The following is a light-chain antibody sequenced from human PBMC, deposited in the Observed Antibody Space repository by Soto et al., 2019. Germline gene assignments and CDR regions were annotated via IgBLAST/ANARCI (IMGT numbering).Light chain of an antibody. V-gene: IGKV2-30*01. CDR1: QSLLYSDGSTF. CDR2: KVS. CDR3: VQGTRMPIS. J-gene: IGKJ4*01. Sequence: EVVMTQTPLSLPVTLGQPASISCRSSQSLLYSDGSTFLNWFHQRPGQAPRRLSYKVSKRDSGVPDRFSGSGSGTEFTLKISRVEAEDVGFFYGVQGTRMPISCGGGTKVEIK.